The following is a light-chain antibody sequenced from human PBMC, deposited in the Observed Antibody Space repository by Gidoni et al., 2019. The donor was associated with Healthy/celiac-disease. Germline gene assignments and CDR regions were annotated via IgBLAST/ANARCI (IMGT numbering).Light chain of an antibody. Sequence: DIQMTQSPSSLYASVGDRVTITCQASQDISNYLNWYQQKPGKAPKLLIYDASNLETGVPSRFSGSGSGTDFTFTISSLQPEAIATYYCQQYDNLLTFGGGTKVEIK. CDR1: QDISNY. CDR2: DAS. V-gene: IGKV1-33*01. J-gene: IGKJ4*01. CDR3: QQYDNLLT.